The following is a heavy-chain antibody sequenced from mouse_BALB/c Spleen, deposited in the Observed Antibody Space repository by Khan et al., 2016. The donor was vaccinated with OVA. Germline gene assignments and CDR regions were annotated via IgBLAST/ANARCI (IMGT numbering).Heavy chain of an antibody. D-gene: IGHD1-1*01. V-gene: IGHV3-2*02. CDR2: ISYSGNT. CDR1: GYSITSDYA. Sequence: EVQLQESGPGLVKPSQSLSLTCTVTGYSITSDYAWNWIRQFPGNKLEWMGFISYSGNTNYNPSLKSRITITRDTSKNQFFLQLNSVTTEDTATYYCARLYGGDFDYWGQGTTLPVSS. CDR3: ARLYGGDFDY. J-gene: IGHJ2*01.